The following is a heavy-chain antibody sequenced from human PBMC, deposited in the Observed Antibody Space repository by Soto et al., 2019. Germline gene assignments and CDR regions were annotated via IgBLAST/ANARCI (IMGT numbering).Heavy chain of an antibody. J-gene: IGHJ4*02. CDR1: GFTFSSYG. Sequence: GGSLRLSCAASGFTFSSYGMHWVRQAPGKGLEWVAVIWYDGSNKYYADSVKGRFTISRDNSKNTLYLQMNSLRAEDTAVYYCARGARRLYYFDYWGQGTLVTVSS. V-gene: IGHV3-33*01. D-gene: IGHD3-16*01. CDR3: ARGARRLYYFDY. CDR2: IWYDGSNK.